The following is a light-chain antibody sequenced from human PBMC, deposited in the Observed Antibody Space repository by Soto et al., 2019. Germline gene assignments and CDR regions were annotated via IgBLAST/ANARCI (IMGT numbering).Light chain of an antibody. CDR1: VIGSKS. CDR3: QVWDVESDHVV. V-gene: IGLV3-21*02. Sequence: SYELTQSPSVSVAPGQTARIACGGNVIGSKSVHWYQRKPGQAPVLVVYNDGDRPSGISERFSGSNSGNTATLTISSVAAGDEADYYCQVWDVESDHVVFGGGTKLTVL. CDR2: NDG. J-gene: IGLJ3*02.